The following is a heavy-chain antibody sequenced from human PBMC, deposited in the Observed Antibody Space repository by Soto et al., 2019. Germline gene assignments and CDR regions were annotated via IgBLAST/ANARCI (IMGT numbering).Heavy chain of an antibody. Sequence: SQTLSLTCAISGDSVSSNSAAWNWIRQSPSRGLEWLGRTYYRSKWYNDYAVSVKSRITINPDTSKNQFSLQLNSVTPEDTAVYYCARDPSYYDFWRGYMALGYYYYGMDVWGQGTKVTVSS. CDR1: GDSVSSNSAA. CDR2: TYYRSKWYN. J-gene: IGHJ6*02. V-gene: IGHV6-1*01. D-gene: IGHD3-3*01. CDR3: ARDPSYYDFWRGYMALGYYYYGMDV.